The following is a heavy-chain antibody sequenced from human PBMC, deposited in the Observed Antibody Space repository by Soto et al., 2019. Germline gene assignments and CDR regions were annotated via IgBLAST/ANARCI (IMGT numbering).Heavy chain of an antibody. CDR1: GFTFSDYY. J-gene: IGHJ6*02. CDR2: ISSSGSTI. Sequence: QLQLVESGGGLVKPGGSLRLSCAASGFTFSDYYMSWIRQAPGKGREWVSYISSSGSTIYYADSVKGRFTISRDNANNSLYLQMNRLEGEETAVYYCERDRVEDYGGGYYLHYYYCGMDFWGQGTTVTVSS. V-gene: IGHV3-11*01. CDR3: ERDRVEDYGGGYYLHYYYCGMDF. D-gene: IGHD3-3*01.